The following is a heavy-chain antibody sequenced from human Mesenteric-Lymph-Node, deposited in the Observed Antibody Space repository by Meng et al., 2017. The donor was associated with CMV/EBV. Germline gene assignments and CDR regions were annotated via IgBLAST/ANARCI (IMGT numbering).Heavy chain of an antibody. CDR2: ISNHATLSPT. Sequence: LRLSCAASGFPFSDQLMDWGRQAPGKGLEWVGRISNHATLSPTYSAASVKGRFTISRDDSKNSLFLQMNSLKTDDTAVYYCVRDFGAGWGQGTLVTVSS. V-gene: IGHV3-72*01. J-gene: IGHJ4*02. CDR1: GFPFSDQL. D-gene: IGHD3-10*01. CDR3: VRDFGAG.